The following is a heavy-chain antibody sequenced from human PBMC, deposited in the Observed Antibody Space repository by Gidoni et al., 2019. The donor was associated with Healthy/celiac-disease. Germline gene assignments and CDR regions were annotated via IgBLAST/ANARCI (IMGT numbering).Heavy chain of an antibody. J-gene: IGHJ4*02. CDR3: TRVEGSGWYQGKVDY. CDR2: IRSKAYGGTT. V-gene: IGHV3-49*03. CDR1: GFTFGDYA. D-gene: IGHD6-19*01. Sequence: EVQLVESGGGLVQPGRSLRLSCTASGFTFGDYAMSWFRQAPGKGLEWVGFIRSKAYGGTTEYAASVKGRFTISRDDSKSIAYLQMNSLKTEDTAVYYCTRVEGSGWYQGKVDYWGQGTLVTVSS.